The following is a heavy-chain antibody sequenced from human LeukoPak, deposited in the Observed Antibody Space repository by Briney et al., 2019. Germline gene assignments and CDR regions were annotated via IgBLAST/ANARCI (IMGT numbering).Heavy chain of an antibody. CDR1: GFTVSSNS. CDR3: AKRGSYFGGFDY. Sequence: PGGSLRLSCAASGFTVSSNSMNWVRQAPGKGLEWVSAISGSGESTYYAESLKGRFTISRDNSKNTLYLQMNGLRVEDTAIYYCAKRGSYFGGFDYWGQGTLLTVPS. J-gene: IGHJ4*02. V-gene: IGHV3-23*01. CDR2: ISGSGEST. D-gene: IGHD3-10*01.